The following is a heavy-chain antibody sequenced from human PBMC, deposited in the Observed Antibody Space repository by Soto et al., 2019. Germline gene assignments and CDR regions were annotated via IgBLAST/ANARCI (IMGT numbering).Heavy chain of an antibody. CDR3: AQTLGLAAAGPGRFDL. CDR1: GGTFSSYA. D-gene: IGHD6-25*01. CDR2: IIPLFGRA. Sequence: SVTVSCKASGGTFSSYAIIWVRQAPGQGLEWMGGIIPLFGRANYAQKFQGRVTITAAASTSTAYMELSSLRSEDTAVYYCAQTLGLAAAGPGRFDLWGRGTLVTVS. V-gene: IGHV1-69*13. J-gene: IGHJ2*01.